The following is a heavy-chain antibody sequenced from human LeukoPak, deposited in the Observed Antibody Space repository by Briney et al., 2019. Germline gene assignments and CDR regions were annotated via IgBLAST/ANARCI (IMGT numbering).Heavy chain of an antibody. J-gene: IGHJ6*02. CDR3: ARVDFSPRYAMDV. CDR1: GYTFTGYY. Sequence: ASVTVSCKASGYTFTGYYIHWVRQAPGQGLEWMGWINPNSGGTNSAQKFQGRVTLTRDTSISTAYMELSSLRSDDTAVYYCARVDFSPRYAMDVWGQGTTVTVSS. CDR2: INPNSGGT. V-gene: IGHV1-2*02. D-gene: IGHD3/OR15-3a*01.